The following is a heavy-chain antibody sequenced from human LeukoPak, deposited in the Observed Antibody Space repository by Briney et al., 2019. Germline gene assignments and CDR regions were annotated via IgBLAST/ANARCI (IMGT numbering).Heavy chain of an antibody. CDR1: GFTFSSYW. Sequence: QAGGSLRHSCAASGFTFSSYWMSWVRQAPGKGLEWVANIKQDGSEKYYVDSVKGRFTISRDNAKNSLYLQMNSLRAEDTAVYYCARDQGPLLWFGELLLSAFDIWGQGTMVTVSS. D-gene: IGHD3-10*01. CDR2: IKQDGSEK. J-gene: IGHJ3*02. V-gene: IGHV3-7*01. CDR3: ARDQGPLLWFGELLLSAFDI.